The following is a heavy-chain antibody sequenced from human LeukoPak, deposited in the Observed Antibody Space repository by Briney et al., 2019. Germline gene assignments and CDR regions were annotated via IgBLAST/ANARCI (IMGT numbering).Heavy chain of an antibody. D-gene: IGHD4-17*01. CDR2: IKQDGSEK. V-gene: IGHV3-7*03. Sequence: GGSLRLSCAASGFTFSSYWMSWVRQAPGKGLEWVANIKQDGSEKYYVDSVKGRLTISRDNSKNTLYLQMNSLRAEDTAVYYCARVVDHDYGDYYLDYWGQGTLVTVSS. CDR1: GFTFSSYW. J-gene: IGHJ4*02. CDR3: ARVVDHDYGDYYLDY.